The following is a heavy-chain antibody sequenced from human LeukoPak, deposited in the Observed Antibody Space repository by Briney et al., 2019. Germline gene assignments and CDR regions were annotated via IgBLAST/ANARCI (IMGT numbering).Heavy chain of an antibody. CDR1: GGSFSSYY. Sequence: NPSETLSLTCAVYGGSFSSYYWGWIRQPPGKGLEWIGSIYYSGSTYYNPSLKSRVTISVDTSKNQFSLKLSSVTAADTAVYYCARAQYCSGGSCYYYYYMDVWGKGTTVTVSS. J-gene: IGHJ6*03. CDR2: IYYSGST. D-gene: IGHD2-15*01. V-gene: IGHV4-39*07. CDR3: ARAQYCSGGSCYYYYYMDV.